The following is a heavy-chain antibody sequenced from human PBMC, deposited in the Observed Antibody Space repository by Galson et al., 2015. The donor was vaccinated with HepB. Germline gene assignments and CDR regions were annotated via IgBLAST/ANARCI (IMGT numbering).Heavy chain of an antibody. V-gene: IGHV5-51*01. Sequence: QSGAEVKKPGESLKISCKGSGYTFTNYWIGWVRQMPGKGLEWMGIVYPGDSDTRYSPSLQGHVTISADKSIRTAYLQWSSLKASDTAMYYCARQLNGDYVDYWGQGTLVTVSS. D-gene: IGHD4-17*01. CDR2: VYPGDSDT. CDR1: GYTFTNYW. J-gene: IGHJ4*02. CDR3: ARQLNGDYVDY.